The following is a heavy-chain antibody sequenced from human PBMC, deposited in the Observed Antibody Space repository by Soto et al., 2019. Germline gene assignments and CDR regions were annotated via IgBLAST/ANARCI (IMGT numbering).Heavy chain of an antibody. Sequence: SVKVSCKASGGTFSSYAISWVRQAPGQGLEWMGGIIPIFGTANYAQKFQGRVTLYLQMSGLRGEDTAVYYCAKSPDFFCSSANCYRYYFDYWSQGTLVTVSS. J-gene: IGHJ4*02. CDR1: GGTFSSYA. CDR2: IIPIFGTA. CDR3: AKSPDFFCSSANCYRYYFDY. D-gene: IGHD2-2*02. V-gene: IGHV1-69*13.